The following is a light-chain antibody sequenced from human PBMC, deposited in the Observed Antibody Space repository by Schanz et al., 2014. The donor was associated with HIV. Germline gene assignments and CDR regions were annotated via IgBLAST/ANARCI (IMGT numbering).Light chain of an antibody. CDR3: QHYYNSLWT. V-gene: IGKV3-20*01. CDR2: GAS. J-gene: IGKJ1*01. Sequence: EIVLTQSPGTLSLSPGERATLSCRASQSVSSHFLAWYQQKPGQAPRLLIFGASNRATGFPDRFSGSGSGTDFTLTINRLEPEDFAVYYCQHYYNSLWTFGQGTKVEIK. CDR1: QSVSSHF.